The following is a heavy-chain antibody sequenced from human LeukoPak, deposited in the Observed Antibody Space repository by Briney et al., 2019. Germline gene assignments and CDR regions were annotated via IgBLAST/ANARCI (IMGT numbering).Heavy chain of an antibody. Sequence: GGSLRLSCAASGFTVSSNYMSWVRQAPGKGLEWVAYISNSGDTIYYADSVKGRFTISRDNAKDSLSLQMNSLRAEDTAVYYCARGGTIGTTSPLRAFDIWGQGTMVAVSS. V-gene: IGHV3-48*01. J-gene: IGHJ3*02. CDR1: GFTVSSNY. CDR3: ARGGTIGTTSPLRAFDI. CDR2: ISNSGDTI. D-gene: IGHD1-1*01.